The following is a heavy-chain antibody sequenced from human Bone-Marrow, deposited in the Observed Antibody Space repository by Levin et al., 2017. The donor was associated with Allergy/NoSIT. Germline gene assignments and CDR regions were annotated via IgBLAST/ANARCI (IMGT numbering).Heavy chain of an antibody. V-gene: IGHV4-39*01. CDR2: FFYNGNT. CDR1: GGSIRTSNYY. CDR3: ARHSRDDWHFDY. D-gene: IGHD3-9*01. Sequence: PSETLSLTCTVSGGSIRTSNYYWGWIRQPPGKGLNWLGSFFYNGNTYDSPSLRSRVTLSIDTSKNQFSLKLSSVTAADTAVYYCARHSRDDWHFDYWGQGTLVTVTS. J-gene: IGHJ4*02.